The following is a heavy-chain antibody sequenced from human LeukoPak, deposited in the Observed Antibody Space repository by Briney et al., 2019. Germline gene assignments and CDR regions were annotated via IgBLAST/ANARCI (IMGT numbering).Heavy chain of an antibody. CDR1: GYSFTSYW. D-gene: IGHD5-12*01. Sequence: GESLKISCKGSGYSFTSYWIGWVRQMPGKGLEWMVIIYPGDSDTGHSPSFQGQVTISADKSISTAYLQWSSLKASDTAMYHCASSVTTTLAGAFDLWGQGTMVTVSS. CDR2: IYPGDSDT. J-gene: IGHJ3*01. V-gene: IGHV5-51*01. CDR3: ASSVTTTLAGAFDL.